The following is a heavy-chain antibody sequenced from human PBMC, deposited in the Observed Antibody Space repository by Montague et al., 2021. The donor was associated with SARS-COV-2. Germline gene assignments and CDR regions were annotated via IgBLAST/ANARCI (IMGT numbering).Heavy chain of an antibody. CDR2: IYYSGST. D-gene: IGHD3-9*01. V-gene: IGHV4-59*01. J-gene: IGHJ3*02. Sequence: SETLSLTCTVSGGSITSYYWTWIRQHPGKGLEWVGRIYYSGSTNYNPSLKSRVTVSVDTSKNQFPLKLSSVTAADTAVYYCARTGLGAYDILTGYTVNAFDMWGQGTMVTVSS. CDR3: ARTGLGAYDILTGYTVNAFDM. CDR1: GGSITSYY.